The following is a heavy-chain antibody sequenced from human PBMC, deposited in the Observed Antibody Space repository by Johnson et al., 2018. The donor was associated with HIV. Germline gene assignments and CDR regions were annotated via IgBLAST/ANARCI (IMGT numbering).Heavy chain of an antibody. Sequence: VQLVESGGGLIQPGGSLRLSCAASGFTVSSNYMSWVRQAPGKGLEWVSVIYSGGRTYYADSVKGRFTISRDNSKNTLYLQMGSLRAEDMAVYYCAREASGSLDAFDIWGQGTMVTVSS. D-gene: IGHD1-26*01. CDR1: GFTVSSNY. CDR2: IYSGGRT. J-gene: IGHJ3*02. CDR3: AREASGSLDAFDI. V-gene: IGHV3-66*03.